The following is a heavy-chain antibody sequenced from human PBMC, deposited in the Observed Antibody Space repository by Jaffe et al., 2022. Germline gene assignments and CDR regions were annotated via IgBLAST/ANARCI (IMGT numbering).Heavy chain of an antibody. V-gene: IGHV3-30*02. J-gene: IGHJ4*02. Sequence: QVQLVESGGGVVQPGGSLRLSCAASGFTFSSYGMHWVRQAPGKGLEWVAFIRYDGSNKYYADSVKGRFTISRDNSKNTLYLQMNSLRAEDTAVYYCALSITMVQGVPGSYYFDYWGQGTLVTVSS. D-gene: IGHD3-10*01. CDR3: ALSITMVQGVPGSYYFDY. CDR2: IRYDGSNK. CDR1: GFTFSSYG.